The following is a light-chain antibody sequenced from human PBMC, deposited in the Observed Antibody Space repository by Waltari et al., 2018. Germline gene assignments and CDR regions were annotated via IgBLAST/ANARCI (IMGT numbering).Light chain of an antibody. V-gene: IGKV4-1*01. CDR2: WAS. CDR1: QTVLDSSNNRNY. CDR3: QQYYSPPPLFT. Sequence: DIVMTQSPDSLAVSLGERATINRKSSQTVLDSSNNRNYLAWHQQKPGQPPKLLIYWASSRESGVPDRFSGSGSGTDFTLTITSLQAEDVAVYYCQQYYSPPPLFTFGPGTKVDIK. J-gene: IGKJ3*01.